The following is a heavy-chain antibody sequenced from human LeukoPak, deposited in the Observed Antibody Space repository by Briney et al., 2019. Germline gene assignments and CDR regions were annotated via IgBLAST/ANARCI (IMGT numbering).Heavy chain of an antibody. V-gene: IGHV1-2*02. J-gene: IGHJ4*02. D-gene: IGHD5-24*01. Sequence: ASVKVSCKASGYTLTDYYMHWVRQAPGQGLGWMGWLNPNSGDTNYAQKFQGRVSMTRDTSISTAYMDLSDLRSDDTAVYYCARGRNIEMTTMSGGSDYWGQGTLVTVSS. CDR3: ARGRNIEMTTMSGGSDY. CDR1: GYTLTDYY. CDR2: LNPNSGDT.